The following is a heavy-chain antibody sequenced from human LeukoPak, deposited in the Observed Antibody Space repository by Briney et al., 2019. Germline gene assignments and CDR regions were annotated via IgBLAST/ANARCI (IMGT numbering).Heavy chain of an antibody. CDR3: ARHSPVSTGSIDY. Sequence: MPSETLSLTCAVYGGSLSGYYWSWIRQPPGKGLEWIGYIYYSGSTTSNPSLKSRVTISVDTSKNQFSLKLSSVTAADTAVYYCARHSPVSTGSIDYWGQGTLVTVSS. V-gene: IGHV4-59*08. CDR2: IYYSGST. J-gene: IGHJ4*02. D-gene: IGHD1-1*01. CDR1: GGSLSGYY.